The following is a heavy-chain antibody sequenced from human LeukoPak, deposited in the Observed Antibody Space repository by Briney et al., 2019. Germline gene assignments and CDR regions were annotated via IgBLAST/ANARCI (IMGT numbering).Heavy chain of an antibody. CDR2: IYHSGST. CDR3: ARVWQQLVNWFDP. V-gene: IGHV4-38-2*02. CDR1: GYSISSGYY. Sequence: PSETLSLTCTVSGYSISSGYYWGWIRQPPGKGLEWIGSIYHSGSTYYNPSLKSRVTISVDTSKDQFSLKLSSVTAADTAVYYCARVWQQLVNWFDPRGQGTLVTVSS. D-gene: IGHD6-13*01. J-gene: IGHJ5*02.